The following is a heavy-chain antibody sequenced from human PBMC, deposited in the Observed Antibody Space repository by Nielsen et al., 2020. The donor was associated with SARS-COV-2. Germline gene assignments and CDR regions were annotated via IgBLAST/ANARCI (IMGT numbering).Heavy chain of an antibody. CDR1: GFTFDNYA. CDR3: VKWVELDFGYYYYGMDV. CDR2: IKRSGGST. Sequence: GESLKISCAASGFTFDNYAMTWVRQAPGKGLEWVSVIKRSGGSTYCADSVKGRFTISRDNSRNTLYLQMNSLRVEDTAVYYCVKWVELDFGYYYYGMDVWGQGTTVTVSS. J-gene: IGHJ6*02. V-gene: IGHV3-23*01. D-gene: IGHD1-26*01.